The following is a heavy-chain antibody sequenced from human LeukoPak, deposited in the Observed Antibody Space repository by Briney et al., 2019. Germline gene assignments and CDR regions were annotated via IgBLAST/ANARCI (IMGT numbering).Heavy chain of an antibody. D-gene: IGHD4-17*01. J-gene: IGHJ4*02. CDR2: INRSGST. CDR1: GGSFSGYY. Sequence: SETLSLTCAVYGGSFSGYYWSWIRQPPGKGLEWIGEINRSGSTNYNPSLKSRVTISVDTSKNQFSLKLSSVTAADTAVYYCARPDYGDYGRAYYFDYWGQGTLVTVSS. V-gene: IGHV4-34*01. CDR3: ARPDYGDYGRAYYFDY.